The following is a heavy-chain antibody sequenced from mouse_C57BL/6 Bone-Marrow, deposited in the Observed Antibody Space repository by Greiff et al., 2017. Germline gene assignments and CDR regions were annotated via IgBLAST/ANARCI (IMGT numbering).Heavy chain of an antibody. J-gene: IGHJ3*01. CDR1: GYTFTSYW. CDR3: ARWEDYERFAY. D-gene: IGHD2-4*01. CDR2: LEPSDSYA. V-gene: IGHV1-50*01. Sequence: QVQLQQPGAELVKPAASVTLSCKASGYTFTSYWVQWVKQRPGQGLEWLGELEPSDSYANYTQNFKGKATLTVDTYSSTAYMQLSSLTSEESAFYYCARWEDYERFAYWGQGTLVTVSA.